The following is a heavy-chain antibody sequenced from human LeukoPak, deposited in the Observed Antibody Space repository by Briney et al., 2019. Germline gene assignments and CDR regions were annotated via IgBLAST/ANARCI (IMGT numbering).Heavy chain of an antibody. V-gene: IGHV4-31*03. D-gene: IGHD4-11*01. CDR3: ARDLNDYSNYGPGGNYYGMDV. CDR2: IYYSGST. CDR1: GGSISSGGSY. Sequence: SQTLSLTCTVSGGSISSGGSYWSWIRQHPGKGLEWIGYIYYSGSTYYNPSLKSRVTISVDTSKNQFSLKLSSVTAADTAVYYCARDLNDYSNYGPGGNYYGMDVWGQGTTVTVSS. J-gene: IGHJ6*02.